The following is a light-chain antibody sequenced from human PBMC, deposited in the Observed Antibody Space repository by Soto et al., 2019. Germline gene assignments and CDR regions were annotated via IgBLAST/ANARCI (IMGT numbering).Light chain of an antibody. CDR3: QHYNCYPYT. CDR2: DAS. CDR1: QSIDNW. V-gene: IGKV1-5*01. J-gene: IGKJ2*01. Sequence: DIQMTQSPSPLSASIGDRVTITCRASQSIDNWLAWYQQKPGKAPQLLIYDASRVKTGVPSRFTASGSGTEFTLTINTLQADDSATYFCQHYNCYPYTFGPGTKVEIK.